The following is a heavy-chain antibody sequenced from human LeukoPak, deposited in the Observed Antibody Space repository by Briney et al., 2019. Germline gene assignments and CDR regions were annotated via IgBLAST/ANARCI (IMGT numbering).Heavy chain of an antibody. D-gene: IGHD6-19*01. CDR2: INGNGGST. J-gene: IGHJ3*02. CDR1: GFTFHNYG. CDR3: ARDPYSNGCYNDAFDI. V-gene: IGHV3-20*04. Sequence: GGSLRLSCAASGFTFHNYGMSWFRQGLEKGLEWVSGINGNGGSTEYADSVKGRFTISRDNAKNSLYLQLNSLRAEDTALYYCARDPYSNGCYNDAFDIWGQGTMVTVSS.